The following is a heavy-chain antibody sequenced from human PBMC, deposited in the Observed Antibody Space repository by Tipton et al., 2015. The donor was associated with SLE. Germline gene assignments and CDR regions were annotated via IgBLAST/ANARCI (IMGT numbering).Heavy chain of an antibody. CDR1: GYSFTSYW. D-gene: IGHD6-13*01. Sequence: QLVQSGAEVKKPGESLRISCKGSGYSFTSYWINWVRQMPGKGLEWMGRVAPSDSYPNYSPSFQGHVTISADKSISTAYLQWSSLKASDTGMYYCTRHQISISWSSYFFYDYMAFWGKGTPAPVS. J-gene: IGHJ6*03. CDR3: TRHQISISWSSYFFYDYMAF. V-gene: IGHV5-10-1*01. CDR2: VAPSDSYP.